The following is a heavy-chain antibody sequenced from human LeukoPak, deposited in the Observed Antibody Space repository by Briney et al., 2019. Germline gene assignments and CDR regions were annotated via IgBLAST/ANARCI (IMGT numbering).Heavy chain of an antibody. CDR3: AKDLYCSSTSCYMDV. V-gene: IGHV3-23*01. CDR2: ISGSGGYT. D-gene: IGHD2-2*01. J-gene: IGHJ6*03. CDR1: GFTFSNYA. Sequence: GGSLRLSCAASGFTFSNYAISWVRQAPGKGLEWVSGISGSGGYTYYADSVKGRFTISRDNSNNTPYLQMNSLRAEVTAVYYCAKDLYCSSTSCYMDVWGKGTTVTVSS.